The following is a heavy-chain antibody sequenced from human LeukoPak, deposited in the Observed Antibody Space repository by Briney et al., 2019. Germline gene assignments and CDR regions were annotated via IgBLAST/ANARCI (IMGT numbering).Heavy chain of an antibody. J-gene: IGHJ5*02. CDR2: IIPIFGTA. CDR1: X. V-gene: IGHV1-69*01. Sequence: XXXXXRQAPGQGLEWMGGIIPIFGTANYAQKFQGRVTITADESTSTAYMELSSLRSEGTAVYYCARGQVPRSWGQGTLVTVSS. CDR3: ARGQVPRS.